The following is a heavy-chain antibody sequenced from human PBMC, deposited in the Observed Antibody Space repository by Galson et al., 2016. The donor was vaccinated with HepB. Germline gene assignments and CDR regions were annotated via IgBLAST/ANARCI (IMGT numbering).Heavy chain of an antibody. CDR2: IFYTGTT. CDR1: GGSINSGSYY. Sequence: TLSLTCNVSGGSINSGSYYWTWIRQHPGKGLEWRGYIFYTGTTDYNASLKTRLTMSVDTSNNQFSLKLSSVTVADTAVYYCARVSLVRWSYNWFDPWGQGTLVTVSS. V-gene: IGHV4-31*03. CDR3: ARVSLVRWSYNWFDP. J-gene: IGHJ5*02. D-gene: IGHD2-8*02.